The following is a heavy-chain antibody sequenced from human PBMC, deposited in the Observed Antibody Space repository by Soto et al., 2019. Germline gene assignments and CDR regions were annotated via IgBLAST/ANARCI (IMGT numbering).Heavy chain of an antibody. D-gene: IGHD1-1*01. CDR1: GYMFIAYT. Sequence: QVQLVQSGAEVKKPGASVRISCKASGYMFIAYTLYWVRQAPGQGLEWVGWINPISGGTKFAQSFQGRATMTRDASITTVFMELTSLRSEYTGVYFCARESDGTPGRTDDSNAFDVWGHGTRVTVSA. CDR2: INPISGGT. J-gene: IGHJ3*01. V-gene: IGHV1-2*02. CDR3: ARESDGTPGRTDDSNAFDV.